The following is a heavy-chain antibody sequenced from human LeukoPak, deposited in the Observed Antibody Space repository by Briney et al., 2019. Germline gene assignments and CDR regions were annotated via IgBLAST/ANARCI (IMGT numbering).Heavy chain of an antibody. V-gene: IGHV1-46*01. CDR2: INPTGDST. D-gene: IGHD2-8*02. CDR3: AMGAHYYTTGGDY. J-gene: IGHJ4*02. Sequence: ASVKVSCKASGYTFTSSYMHWVRQAPGQGLEWMGIINPTGDSTSYAQKFQGRLTVTRDTSTSTVYMDLTSLGSEDTAVYYCAMGAHYYTTGGDYWGQGTLVTVSS. CDR1: GYTFTSSY.